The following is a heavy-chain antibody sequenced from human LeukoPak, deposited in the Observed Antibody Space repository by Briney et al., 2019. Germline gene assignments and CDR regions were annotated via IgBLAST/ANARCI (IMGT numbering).Heavy chain of an antibody. CDR1: GGSMRIYY. CDR2: SSHSVNA. V-gene: IGHV4-59*08. D-gene: IGHD6-19*01. Sequence: PAETLSLTCTVSGGSMRIYYWRWIRQPPGRGREGIAYSSHSVNANYNTSRKGRVPISVKTSKNQFALQRTSVTAAERAWNYFARHGGGWSFDYWGQGTLVTVSS. CDR3: ARHGGGWSFDY. J-gene: IGHJ4*02.